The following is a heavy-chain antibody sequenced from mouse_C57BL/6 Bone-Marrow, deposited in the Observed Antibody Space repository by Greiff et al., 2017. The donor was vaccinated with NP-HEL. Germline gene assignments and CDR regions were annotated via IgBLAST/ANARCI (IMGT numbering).Heavy chain of an antibody. Sequence: QVQLQQPGAELVRPGSSVKLSCKASGYTFTSYWMDWVKQRPGQGLEWIGNIYPSDSETHYNQKFKDKATLTVDKSSSTAYMQLSSLTSEDSAVYYCAREGYDYDEGDFDYWGQGTTLTVSS. J-gene: IGHJ2*01. D-gene: IGHD2-4*01. CDR1: GYTFTSYW. CDR3: AREGYDYDEGDFDY. V-gene: IGHV1-61*01. CDR2: IYPSDSET.